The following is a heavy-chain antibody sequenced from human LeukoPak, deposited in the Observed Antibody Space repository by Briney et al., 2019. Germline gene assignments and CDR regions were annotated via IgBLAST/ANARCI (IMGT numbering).Heavy chain of an antibody. CDR1: GGSISSYY. D-gene: IGHD4-23*01. J-gene: IGHJ4*02. CDR2: IFYSGST. V-gene: IGHV4-59*01. CDR3: ARLSYGNNWVLDY. Sequence: SETLSLTCTVSGGSISSYYWNWIRQPPGKGLEWIGYIFYSGSTSYNPSLNSRVTISVVTSKNQFSLKLSSVTAADTAVYYCARLSYGNNWVLDYWGQGTLVTVSS.